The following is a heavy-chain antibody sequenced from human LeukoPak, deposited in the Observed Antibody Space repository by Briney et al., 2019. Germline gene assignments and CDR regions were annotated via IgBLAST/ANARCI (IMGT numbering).Heavy chain of an antibody. CDR2: INPSGGTT. CDR1: GYTFTSYY. CDR3: ARGPVLLWFGELSYAFDI. Sequence: ASVKVSCKASGYTFTSYYMHWVRQAPGQGLEWMGLINPSGGTTRYAQKFQGRVTMTRDLSTSTDYMELSSLRSDDTAVYFCARGPVLLWFGELSYAFDIWGQGTMVTVSS. D-gene: IGHD3-10*01. V-gene: IGHV1-46*01. J-gene: IGHJ3*02.